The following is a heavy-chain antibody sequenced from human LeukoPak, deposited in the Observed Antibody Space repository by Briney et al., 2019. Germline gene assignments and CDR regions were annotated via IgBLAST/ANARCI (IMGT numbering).Heavy chain of an antibody. CDR2: IYHSGST. V-gene: IGHV4-4*02. Sequence: PSETLSLTCAVSGVSISSSNWWSWVRQPPGKELEWIGEIYHSGSTNYNLSRKSRVTISVDKSKNQFSLKLSSVTAADTAVYYCSIEDLYFDYWGQATLVTVSS. CDR1: GVSISSSNW. J-gene: IGHJ4*02. CDR3: SIEDLYFDY.